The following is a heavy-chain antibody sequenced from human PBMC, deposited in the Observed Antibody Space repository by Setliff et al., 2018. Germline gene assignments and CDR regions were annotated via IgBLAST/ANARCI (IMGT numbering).Heavy chain of an antibody. CDR2: IRYDGSNK. V-gene: IGHV3-30*02. CDR3: AGGYPSNFDY. Sequence: PGGSLRLSCAASGFTFSSYAMHWVRQAPGKGLEWLSFIRYDGSNKYYADSVKGRFTISRDNSKYTLYLQLNSLRAEDTAIYYCAGGYPSNFDYWGQGTLVTVSS. J-gene: IGHJ4*02. CDR1: GFTFSSYA. D-gene: IGHD3-22*01.